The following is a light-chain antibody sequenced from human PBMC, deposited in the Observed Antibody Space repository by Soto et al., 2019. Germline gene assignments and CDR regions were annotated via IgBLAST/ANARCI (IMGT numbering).Light chain of an antibody. CDR1: QGIINY. CDR2: AVS. J-gene: IGKJ4*01. Sequence: DIQMTQSPSSLSASVRDRVNVTCRASQGIINYLALFYAVSTLQSGVPSRFSGSGSGTDSSLTMSSLQTEDVATDYCQEYNSAPQLTFGGGTKVEIK. V-gene: IGKV1-27*01. CDR3: QEYNSAPQLT.